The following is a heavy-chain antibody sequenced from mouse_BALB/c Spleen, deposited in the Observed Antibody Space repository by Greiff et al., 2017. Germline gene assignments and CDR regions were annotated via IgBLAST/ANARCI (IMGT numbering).Heavy chain of an antibody. D-gene: IGHD1-1*01. J-gene: IGHJ2*01. CDR3: TRDRYYGSSYPFDY. Sequence: EVKLMESGGGLVKPGGSLKLSCAASGFTFSSYTMSWVRQTPEKRLEWVATISSGGSYTYYPDSVKGRFTISRDNAKNTLYLQMSSLKSEDTAMYYCTRDRYYGSSYPFDYWGQGTTLTVSS. CDR2: ISSGGSYT. CDR1: GFTFSSYT. V-gene: IGHV5-6-4*01.